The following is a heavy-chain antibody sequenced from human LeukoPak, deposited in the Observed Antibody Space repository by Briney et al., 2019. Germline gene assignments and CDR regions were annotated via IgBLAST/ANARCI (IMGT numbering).Heavy chain of an antibody. J-gene: IGHJ4*02. Sequence: GGSLRLSCEASGFIFSSYVMGWVRQAPGKGLEWVSSISVGGGDTFTADSVKGRFTITRENSRNTLYLQMMGLRVEDTAIYYCAKLNLGEMAYFDSWGQGILVTVSS. CDR3: AKLNLGEMAYFDS. V-gene: IGHV3-23*01. CDR1: GFIFSSYV. CDR2: ISVGGGDT. D-gene: IGHD2-21*01.